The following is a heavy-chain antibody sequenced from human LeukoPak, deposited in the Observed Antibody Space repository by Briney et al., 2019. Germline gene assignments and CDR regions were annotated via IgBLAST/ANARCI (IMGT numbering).Heavy chain of an antibody. CDR2: INESGST. V-gene: IGHV4-34*01. J-gene: IGHJ6*02. CDR1: GGPFSHYY. D-gene: IGHD1-26*01. Sequence: SETLSLPCAVYGGPFSHYYWTWVRQPPGKGLEWIGEINESGSTNYDPSLKSRVTISVDTSKNHFSLNLTSVTAADTAVYYCASRIGRYLYYFGMDVWGHGTTVTVSS. CDR3: ASRIGRYLYYFGMDV.